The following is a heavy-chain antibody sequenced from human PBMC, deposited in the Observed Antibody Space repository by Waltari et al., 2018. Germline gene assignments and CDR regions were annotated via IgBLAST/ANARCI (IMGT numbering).Heavy chain of an antibody. V-gene: IGHV4-61*09. J-gene: IGHJ3*02. Sequence: QVQLQESGPGLVKPSQTLSLTCTVSGGSISSGSYYWSWIRQPAGKGLEWIGYIYTSGVTNSNPSRKSRVTISVDTSKNQFSLKLSSVTAADTAVYYCARDRSGWNDDPDAFDIWGQGTMVTVSS. CDR2: IYTSGVT. CDR1: GGSISSGSYY. D-gene: IGHD1-1*01. CDR3: ARDRSGWNDDPDAFDI.